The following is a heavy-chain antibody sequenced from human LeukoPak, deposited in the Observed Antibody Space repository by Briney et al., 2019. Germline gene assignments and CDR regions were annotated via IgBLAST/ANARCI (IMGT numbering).Heavy chain of an antibody. CDR2: ISSSGSTI. D-gene: IGHD1-26*01. J-gene: IGHJ4*02. V-gene: IGHV3-48*03. Sequence: GGSLRLSCAASGFTFSSYEMHWVRQAPGKGLEWVSYISSSGSTIYYADSVKGRFTISRDNAKNSLYLQMNSLRADDTAVYYCARGGTYFPDYWGQGTLVTVSS. CDR1: GFTFSSYE. CDR3: ARGGTYFPDY.